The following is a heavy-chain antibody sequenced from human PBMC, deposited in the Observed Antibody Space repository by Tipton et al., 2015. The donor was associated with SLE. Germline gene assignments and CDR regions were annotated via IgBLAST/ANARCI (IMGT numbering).Heavy chain of an antibody. CDR1: GFTFSSYG. Sequence: SLRLSCAASGFTFSSYGMHWVRQAPGKGLEWVAVISYDGSNKYYADSVKGRFTISRDNSKNTLYLQMNSLRAEDTAVYYCAKVLGSYQGYGMDVWGQGTTVTVSS. V-gene: IGHV3-30*18. CDR3: AKVLGSYQGYGMDV. D-gene: IGHD1-26*01. CDR2: ISYDGSNK. J-gene: IGHJ6*02.